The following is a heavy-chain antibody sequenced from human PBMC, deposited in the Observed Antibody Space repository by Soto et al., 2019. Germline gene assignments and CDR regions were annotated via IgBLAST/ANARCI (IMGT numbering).Heavy chain of an antibody. J-gene: IGHJ4*02. D-gene: IGHD6-19*01. CDR1: GFTFGDYA. CDR3: TREGGAVAGTRHGY. V-gene: IGHV3-49*04. CDR2: IRSKAYGGTT. Sequence: GGSLRLSCTASGFTFGDYAMSWVRQAPGKGLEWGGFIRSKAYGGTTEYAASVKGRFTISRDDSKSIAYLQMNSLKTEDTAVYYCTREGGAVAGTRHGYWGQGTLVTAPQ.